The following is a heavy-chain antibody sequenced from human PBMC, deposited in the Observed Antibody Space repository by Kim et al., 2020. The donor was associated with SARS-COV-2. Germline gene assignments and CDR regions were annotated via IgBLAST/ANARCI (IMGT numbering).Heavy chain of an antibody. V-gene: IGHV4-59*01. CDR2: IYHSGST. J-gene: IGHJ6*02. CDR3: ARADSSGPYYYYGMDV. CDR1: GGSISGYY. D-gene: IGHD3-22*01. Sequence: SETLSLTCTVSGGSISGYYWSWIRQPPGKGLEYIGYIYHSGSTKYNPSLKSRVTISVDTSKSQFSLKLTSVTAADTAVYFCARADSSGPYYYYGMDVWG.